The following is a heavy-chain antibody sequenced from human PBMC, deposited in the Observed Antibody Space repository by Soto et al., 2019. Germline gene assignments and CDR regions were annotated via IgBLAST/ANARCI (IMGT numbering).Heavy chain of an antibody. J-gene: IGHJ4*02. V-gene: IGHV4-59*01. CDR3: ARSRDGYNLNPIDQ. Sequence: QVQLQVSGPGLVKPSATLSLSCTVSTGSTNSFYWSWIRQPPGKGLQWLGYFFYTGSTNHNPSLKSRVTISLDMSSNQFSLRLSSVTAADTAMYYCARSRDGYNLNPIDQWGQVLLVTVSS. CDR2: FFYTGST. D-gene: IGHD5-12*01. CDR1: TGSTNSFY.